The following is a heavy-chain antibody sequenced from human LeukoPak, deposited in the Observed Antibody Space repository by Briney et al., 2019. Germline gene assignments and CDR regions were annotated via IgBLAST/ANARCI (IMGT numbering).Heavy chain of an antibody. CDR2: IIPNLGMA. CDR3: ARDLVCTMNCKDS. Sequence: SVKVSCKASGGTLSNDAISWVRQAPGQGLEWMGRIIPNLGMALYAQKFKGRVTITADKSPSTAYMELSSLTSEDTAVYFCARDLVCTMNCKDSWGQGTLVTVS. D-gene: IGHD2-2*01. V-gene: IGHV1-69*04. CDR1: GGTLSNDA. J-gene: IGHJ4*02.